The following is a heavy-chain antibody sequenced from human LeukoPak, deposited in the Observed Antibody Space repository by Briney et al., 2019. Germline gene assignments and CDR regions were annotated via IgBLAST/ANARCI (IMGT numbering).Heavy chain of an antibody. CDR3: ARDPTEWLTITFGAFDI. CDR1: GYTFTSYS. Sequence: GASVKVSCKASGYTFTSYSISWVRQAPGQGLEWMGWISAYNGSTNYAQKLQGRVTMTTDTSTSTAYMELRSLRSDDTAVYYCARDPTEWLTITFGAFDIWGQGTMVTVSS. J-gene: IGHJ3*02. D-gene: IGHD5-12*01. V-gene: IGHV1-18*01. CDR2: ISAYNGST.